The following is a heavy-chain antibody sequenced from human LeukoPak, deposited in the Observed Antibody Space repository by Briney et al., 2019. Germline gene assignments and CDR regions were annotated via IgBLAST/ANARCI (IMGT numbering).Heavy chain of an antibody. V-gene: IGHV4-39*07. J-gene: IGHJ5*02. D-gene: IGHD3-9*01. CDR3: AREYYDILTGYLYNWFDP. CDR1: GGSISSSSYY. Sequence: SETLSLTCTVSGGSISSSSYYWGWIRQPPGKGLEWVGSIYYSGSTYYNPSLKSRVTISVDTSKNQFSLKLSSVTAADTAVYYCAREYYDILTGYLYNWFDPWGQGTLVTVSS. CDR2: IYYSGST.